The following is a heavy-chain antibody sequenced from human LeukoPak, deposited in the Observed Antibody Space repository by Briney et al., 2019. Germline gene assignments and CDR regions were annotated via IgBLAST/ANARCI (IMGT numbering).Heavy chain of an antibody. D-gene: IGHD2-21*02. J-gene: IGHJ4*02. CDR1: GGPFSGYY. CDR2: INHSGST. V-gene: IGHV4-34*01. Sequence: SETLSLTCAVYGGPFSGYYWSWIRQPPGKGLEWIGEINHSGSTNYNPSLKSRVTISVDTSKNQFSLKLSSVTAADTAVYYCARRGHFGDCRLWGQGTLVTVSS. CDR3: ARRGHFGDCRL.